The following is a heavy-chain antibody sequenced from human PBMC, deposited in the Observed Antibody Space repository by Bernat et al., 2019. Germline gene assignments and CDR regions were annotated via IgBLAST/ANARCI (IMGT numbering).Heavy chain of an antibody. J-gene: IGHJ4*02. V-gene: IGHV3-15*07. CDR1: GFTFSNAW. CDR3: STRLGEGYY. Sequence: EVQLLESGGGLVKPGGSLRLSCAASGFTFSNAWMNWVRQAPGKGLEWVGRIKSKTDGGTIDYAAPVKGRFTISRDDSKNTLDLQMNSLRTEDTGVYYCSTRLGEGYYWVQGTLVTVSS. D-gene: IGHD3-10*01. CDR2: IKSKTDGGTI.